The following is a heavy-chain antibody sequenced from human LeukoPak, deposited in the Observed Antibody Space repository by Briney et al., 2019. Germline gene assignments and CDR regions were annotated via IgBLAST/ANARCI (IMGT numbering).Heavy chain of an antibody. CDR1: GGSISSYY. CDR2: ISSSGNTI. Sequence: LSLTCTVSGGSISSYYWSWIRQAPGKGLEWVSYISSSGNTIYYADSVKGRFTISRDDAKNSLYLQMNSLRAEDTAVYYCARDFRAAFDPWGQGTLVTVSS. CDR3: ARDFRAAFDP. J-gene: IGHJ5*02. D-gene: IGHD3-10*01. V-gene: IGHV3-11*01.